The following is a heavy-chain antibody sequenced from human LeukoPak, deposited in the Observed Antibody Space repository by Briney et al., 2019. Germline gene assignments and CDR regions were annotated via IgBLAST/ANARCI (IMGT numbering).Heavy chain of an antibody. CDR3: AKDRSSSWSYNWFDP. CDR2: IYTSGST. J-gene: IGHJ5*02. V-gene: IGHV4-4*07. Sequence: SETLSLTCTVSGGSISSYYWSWIRQPAGKGLEWIGRIYTSGSTNYNPSLKSRVTMSVDTSKNQFSLKLSSVTAADTAVYYCAKDRSSSWSYNWFDPWGQGTLVTVSS. D-gene: IGHD6-13*01. CDR1: GGSISSYY.